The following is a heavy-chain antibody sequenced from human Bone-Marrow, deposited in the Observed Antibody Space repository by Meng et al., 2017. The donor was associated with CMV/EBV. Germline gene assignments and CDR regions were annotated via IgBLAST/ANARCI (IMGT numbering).Heavy chain of an antibody. D-gene: IGHD3-3*01. J-gene: IGHJ6*02. CDR1: GGSISSSNW. Sequence: SETLSRLCAVSGGSISSSNWWSWVRQPPGKGLEWIGEISHSGSNNYNPSLKSRVTISVDTSKNQFSLKLSSVTAADTAVYYCARGRVDGFLEWLPAYYGMDVWGQGTTVTVSS. CDR3: ARGRVDGFLEWLPAYYGMDV. V-gene: IGHV4-4*02. CDR2: ISHSGSN.